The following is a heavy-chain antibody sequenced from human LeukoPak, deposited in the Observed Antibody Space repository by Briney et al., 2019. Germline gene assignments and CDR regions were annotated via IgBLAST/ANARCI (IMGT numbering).Heavy chain of an antibody. CDR3: ARLNTAVALYNFDY. CDR1: GFTFSSYE. CDR2: ISSSGSTI. D-gene: IGHD5-18*01. J-gene: IGHJ4*02. V-gene: IGHV3-48*03. Sequence: GGSLRLSRAASGFTFSSYEMNWVRQAPGKGLEWVSYISSSGSTIYYADSVKGRFTISRDNANNSLFLQMNSLRAEDTAVYYCARLNTAVALYNFDYWGQGTLVTVSS.